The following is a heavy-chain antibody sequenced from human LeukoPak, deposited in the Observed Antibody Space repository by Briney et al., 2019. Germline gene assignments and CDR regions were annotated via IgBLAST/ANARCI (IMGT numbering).Heavy chain of an antibody. V-gene: IGHV3-7*01. CDR1: GFTFSSYW. CDR2: IKQDGSEK. Sequence: GGSLRLTCAASGFTFSSYWMSWVRQAPGKGLEWVANIKQDGSEKYYVDSVKGRFTISRDNAKNSLYLQMNSLRAEDTAVYYCAREPTYYYDSSGYYYSWFDPWGQGTLVTVSS. CDR3: AREPTYYYDSSGYYYSWFDP. D-gene: IGHD3-22*01. J-gene: IGHJ5*02.